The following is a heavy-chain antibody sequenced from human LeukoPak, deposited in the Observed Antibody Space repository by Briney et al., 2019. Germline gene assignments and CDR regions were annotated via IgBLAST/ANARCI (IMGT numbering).Heavy chain of an antibody. CDR1: GYTFEVYA. D-gene: IGHD6-19*01. CDR3: AKDKEFDSSGWYSSFDY. Sequence: GGSLRLSCAASGYTFEVYAMHWVRDAPGRGREGGSLLSWVGDSTYYAESVGGRFTISRDNSKNTLYLEMHTVIAEHTPLFYCAKDKEFDSSGWYSSFDYWGKGTLVSVSS. J-gene: IGHJ4*02. CDR2: LSWVGDST. V-gene: IGHV3-43D*04.